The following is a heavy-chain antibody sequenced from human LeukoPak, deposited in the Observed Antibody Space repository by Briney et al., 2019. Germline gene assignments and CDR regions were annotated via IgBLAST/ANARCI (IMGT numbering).Heavy chain of an antibody. Sequence: PSETLSLTCAVSGGSISSSNWWSWVRQPPGKGLEWIGEIYHSGSTNYNPSLKSRVTISVDTSKNQFSLKLSSVTAADTAVYYCARHVARPVYYGSGIGQNWFDPWGQGTLVTVSS. J-gene: IGHJ5*02. V-gene: IGHV4-4*02. CDR3: ARHVARPVYYGSGIGQNWFDP. CDR1: GGSISSSNW. D-gene: IGHD3-10*01. CDR2: IYHSGST.